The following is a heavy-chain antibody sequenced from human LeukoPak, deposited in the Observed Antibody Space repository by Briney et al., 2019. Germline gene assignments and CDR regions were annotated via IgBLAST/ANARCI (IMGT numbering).Heavy chain of an antibody. CDR2: IRSKAYGGTT. J-gene: IGHJ6*03. CDR3: TSQFWTGGAWDYYYMDV. CDR1: GFTFDDYA. V-gene: IGHV3-49*04. Sequence: GGSLRLSCTASGFTFDDYAMSWVRQAPGKGLEWVGFIRSKAYGGTTEYAASVKGRFTISRDDSKSIAYLQMNSLKTEDTAVYYCTSQFWTGGAWDYYYMDVWGKGTTVTVSS. D-gene: IGHD3/OR15-3a*01.